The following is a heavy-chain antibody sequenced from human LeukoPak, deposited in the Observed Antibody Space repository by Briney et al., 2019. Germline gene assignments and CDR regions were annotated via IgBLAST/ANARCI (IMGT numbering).Heavy chain of an antibody. D-gene: IGHD2-15*01. Sequence: SETLSLTCTVSGGSISSGGYYWSWIRQRPGKGLEWIGYIYYSGSTYYNPSLKSRVTISVDTSKNQFSLKLSSVTAADTAVYYCARDLLDCSGGSCYSRWFDPWGQGTLVTVSS. J-gene: IGHJ5*02. CDR3: ARDLLDCSGGSCYSRWFDP. CDR1: GGSISSGGYY. V-gene: IGHV4-31*03. CDR2: IYYSGST.